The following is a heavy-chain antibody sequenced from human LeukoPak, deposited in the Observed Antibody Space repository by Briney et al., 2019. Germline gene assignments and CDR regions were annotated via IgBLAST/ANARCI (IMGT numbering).Heavy chain of an antibody. V-gene: IGHV1-2*02. D-gene: IGHD6-13*01. CDR3: ARPKTQQLSSLNY. CDR1: GYTFTGYY. CDR2: INPNSGGT. J-gene: IGHJ4*02. Sequence: ASVKVSCKASGYTFTGYYMHWVRQAPGQGLEWMGWINPNSGGTSYAQKFQGRVTMTRDTSIRIAYMELSRLRSDDPAVYYCARPKTQQLSSLNYWGQGTLVTVSS.